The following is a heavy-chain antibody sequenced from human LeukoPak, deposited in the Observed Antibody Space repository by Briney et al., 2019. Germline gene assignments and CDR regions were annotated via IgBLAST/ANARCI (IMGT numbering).Heavy chain of an antibody. CDR1: GYTFTSYD. J-gene: IGHJ5*02. Sequence: GASVKVSCKASGYTFTSYDINWVRQATGQGLGWMGWMNPNSGNTGYAQKFQGRVTMTRNTSISTAYMELSSLRSEDTAVYYCARGQQLHFTLNWFDPWGQGTLVTVSS. CDR2: MNPNSGNT. D-gene: IGHD6-13*01. CDR3: ARGQQLHFTLNWFDP. V-gene: IGHV1-8*01.